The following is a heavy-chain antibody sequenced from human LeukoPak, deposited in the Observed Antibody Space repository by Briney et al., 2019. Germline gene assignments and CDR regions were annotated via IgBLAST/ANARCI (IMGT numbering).Heavy chain of an antibody. Sequence: SQTLSLTCAVYGGSFSGYYWNWIRQPPRKGLEWIGEVNHSGSTNYNPSLKSRATISVDTSKNQSSLKLSSVTAADTAVYYCARRGYSYGPQFYYYYYYMDVWGKGTTVTISS. CDR3: ARRGYSYGPQFYYYYYYMDV. D-gene: IGHD5-18*01. J-gene: IGHJ6*03. CDR1: GGSFSGYY. CDR2: VNHSGST. V-gene: IGHV4-34*01.